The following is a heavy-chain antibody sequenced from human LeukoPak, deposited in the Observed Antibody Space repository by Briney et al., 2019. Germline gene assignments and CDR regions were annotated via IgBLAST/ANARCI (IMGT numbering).Heavy chain of an antibody. CDR3: AGFRYQLPLKAFDI. D-gene: IGHD2-2*01. CDR2: IYTSGST. J-gene: IGHJ3*02. Sequence: SQTLSLTCTVSGGSISSGSYCWSWIRQPAGKGLEWIGRIYTSGSTNYNPSLKSRVTISVDTSKNQFSLKLSSVTAADTAVYYCAGFRYQLPLKAFDIWGQGTMVTVSS. V-gene: IGHV4-61*02. CDR1: GGSISSGSYC.